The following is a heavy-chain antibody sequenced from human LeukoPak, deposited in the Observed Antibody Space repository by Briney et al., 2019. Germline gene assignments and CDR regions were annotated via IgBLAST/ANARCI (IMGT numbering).Heavy chain of an antibody. V-gene: IGHV1-2*02. Sequence: GASVKVSCKASGYTFTGYYMHWVRQAPGQGLEWMGWINPNSGGTNYAQKFQGRVTMTRDTSISTAYMELSRLRSDGTAVYYCARDYLHSGYFYFDYWGQGTLVTVSS. CDR1: GYTFTGYY. CDR2: INPNSGGT. D-gene: IGHD5-12*01. CDR3: ARDYLHSGYFYFDY. J-gene: IGHJ4*02.